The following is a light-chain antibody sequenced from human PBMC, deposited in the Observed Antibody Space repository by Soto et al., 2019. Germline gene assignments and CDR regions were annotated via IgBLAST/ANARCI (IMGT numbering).Light chain of an antibody. J-gene: IGKJ5*01. CDR3: QQRSNWPPIT. V-gene: IGKV3D-20*02. CDR1: HTISSSY. Sequence: EVVMTQSPATLSVSPGERATLSCRASHTISSSYLAWYQQKPGQAPRLVIYDIFTRATGVPARFSGSGSGTDFTLTISSLEPEDFAVYYCQQRSNWPPITFGQGTRLEIK. CDR2: DIF.